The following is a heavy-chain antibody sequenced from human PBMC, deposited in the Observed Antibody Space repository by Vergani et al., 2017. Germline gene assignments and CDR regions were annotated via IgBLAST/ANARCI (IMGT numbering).Heavy chain of an antibody. CDR3: ARVRRTMIVVDTVFDI. V-gene: IGHV3-30-3*01. D-gene: IGHD3-22*01. Sequence: QVQLVESGGGVVQPGRSLRLSCAASGFTFSSYAMHWVRQAPGKGLEWVAVISYDGSNKYYADSVKGRFTISRDNSKNTLYLQMNSLRAEDTAVYYCARVRRTMIVVDTVFDIGGQGTMVTVSS. CDR1: GFTFSSYA. CDR2: ISYDGSNK. J-gene: IGHJ3*02.